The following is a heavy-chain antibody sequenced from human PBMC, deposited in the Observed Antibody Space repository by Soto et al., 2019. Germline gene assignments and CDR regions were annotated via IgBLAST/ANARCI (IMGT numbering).Heavy chain of an antibody. J-gene: IGHJ5*02. CDR3: ARGGKVWGGYYDILTGDNWFDP. V-gene: IGHV1-8*01. CDR2: MNPNSGNT. D-gene: IGHD3-9*01. Sequence: ASVKVSCKASGYTFTSYDINWVRQATGQGLEWMGWMNPNSGNTGYAQKFQGRVTMTRNTSISTAYMELSSLRSEDTAVYYCARGGKVWGGYYDILTGDNWFDPWGQGTLVTVSS. CDR1: GYTFTSYD.